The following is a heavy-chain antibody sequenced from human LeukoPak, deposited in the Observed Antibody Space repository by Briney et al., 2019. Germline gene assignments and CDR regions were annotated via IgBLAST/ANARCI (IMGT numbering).Heavy chain of an antibody. CDR3: ASTPPGSGENEDR. Sequence: PGGSLRLSCAASGFTFSDYYMSWIRQAPGKGLEWVSYISSSGSTIYYADSVKGRFTISRDNAKSSLYLQMNSLRAEDTAVYYCASTPPGSGENEDRWGQGTLVTVSS. CDR1: GFTFSDYY. V-gene: IGHV3-11*01. J-gene: IGHJ5*02. D-gene: IGHD3-10*01. CDR2: ISSSGSTI.